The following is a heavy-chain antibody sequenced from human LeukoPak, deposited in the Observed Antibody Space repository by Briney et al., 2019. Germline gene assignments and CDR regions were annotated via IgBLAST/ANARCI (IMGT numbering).Heavy chain of an antibody. D-gene: IGHD3-10*01. V-gene: IGHV3-30*02. J-gene: IGHJ6*03. Sequence: GGSLRLSCATSGFTFSSYGMHWVRQAPGKGLEWVAFIRYDGSNKYYADSVKGRFTISRDNSKNTLYLQMNSLRAEDTAVYYCAKDPGPITMVRGDMNRPMDVWGKGTTVTISS. CDR1: GFTFSSYG. CDR3: AKDPGPITMVRGDMNRPMDV. CDR2: IRYDGSNK.